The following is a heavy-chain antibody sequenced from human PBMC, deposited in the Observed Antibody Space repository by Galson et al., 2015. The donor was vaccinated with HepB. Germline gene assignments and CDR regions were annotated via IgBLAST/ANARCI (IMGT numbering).Heavy chain of an antibody. CDR1: GGTFSSYA. V-gene: IGHV1-69*13. CDR2: IIPIFGTA. CDR3: ARDFTMVRGVSHPFDY. Sequence: SVKVSCKASGGTFSSYAISWVRQAPGQGLEWMGGIIPIFGTANYAQKFQGRVTITADESTSTAYMELSSLRSEDTAVYYCARDFTMVRGVSHPFDYWGQGTLVTVSS. D-gene: IGHD3-10*01. J-gene: IGHJ4*02.